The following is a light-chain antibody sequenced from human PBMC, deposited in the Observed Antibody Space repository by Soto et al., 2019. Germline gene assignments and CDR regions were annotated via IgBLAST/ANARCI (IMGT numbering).Light chain of an antibody. J-gene: IGKJ2*02. CDR2: GAS. Sequence: EIVMTQSPATLSVSPGERATLSCRASQSVSSNLAWYQQKPGQAPRLLIYGASTRATGIPARFSGSGSGTETTLPIRNLLSEDFQLYYCELYHYCLPGTFGQGTKLEIQ. V-gene: IGKV3-15*01. CDR1: QSVSSN. CDR3: ELYHYCLPGT.